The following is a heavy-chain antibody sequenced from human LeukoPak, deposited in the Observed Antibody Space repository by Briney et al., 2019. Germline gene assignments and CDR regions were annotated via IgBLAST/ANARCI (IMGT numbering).Heavy chain of an antibody. V-gene: IGHV3-23*01. CDR1: GFTFSSYA. D-gene: IGHD3-22*01. CDR2: ISGSGGST. J-gene: IGHJ4*02. Sequence: GGSLRLSCAASGFTFSSYAMSWVRQAPGKGLEWVSAISGSGGSTYYADSVKGRFTISRDNSKNTLYLQMNSLRAEDTAVYYCARGMYYYDSSGYYGQYWGQGTLVTVSS. CDR3: ARGMYYYDSSGYYGQY.